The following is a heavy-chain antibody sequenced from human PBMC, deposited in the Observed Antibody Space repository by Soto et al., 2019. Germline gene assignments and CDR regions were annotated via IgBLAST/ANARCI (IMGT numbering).Heavy chain of an antibody. CDR1: GYTFTGYY. V-gene: IGHV1-2*04. CDR3: AREVAKQQPFFDY. J-gene: IGHJ4*02. CDR2: INPNSGGT. D-gene: IGHD6-13*01. Sequence: GASVKVSCKASGYTFTGYYMHWVRQAPGQGLEWMGWINPNSGGTNYAQKFQGWVTMTRDTSISTAYMELSRLRSDDTTVDYRAREVAKQQPFFDYWGQGTLVTVSS.